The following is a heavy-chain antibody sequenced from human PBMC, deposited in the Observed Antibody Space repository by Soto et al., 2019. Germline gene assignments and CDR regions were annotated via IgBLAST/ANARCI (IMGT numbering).Heavy chain of an antibody. CDR2: ISYDGSNK. D-gene: IGHD4-17*01. V-gene: IGHV3-30*18. Sequence: QVQLVESRGGVVQPGRSLRLSCAASGFTISSYGMHWVRQAPGKGLEWVAVISYDGSNKYYADSVKGRFTISRDNSKNTLYLQMNSLRAEDTAVYYCAKGDDYGDYFSMDVWGQGTTVTVSS. CDR3: AKGDDYGDYFSMDV. CDR1: GFTISSYG. J-gene: IGHJ6*02.